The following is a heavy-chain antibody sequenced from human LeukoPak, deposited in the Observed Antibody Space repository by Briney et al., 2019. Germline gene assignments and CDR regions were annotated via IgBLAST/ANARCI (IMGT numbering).Heavy chain of an antibody. D-gene: IGHD3-22*01. Sequence: GSLRLSCAASGFTFSSYAMSWVRQAPGKGLEWVSAISGSGGSTYYADSVKGRFTISRDNSKNTLYLQMNSLRAEDTAVYYCARVSVSSGNPLFDYWGQGTLVTVSS. CDR2: ISGSGGST. CDR3: ARVSVSSGNPLFDY. V-gene: IGHV3-23*01. J-gene: IGHJ4*02. CDR1: GFTFSSYA.